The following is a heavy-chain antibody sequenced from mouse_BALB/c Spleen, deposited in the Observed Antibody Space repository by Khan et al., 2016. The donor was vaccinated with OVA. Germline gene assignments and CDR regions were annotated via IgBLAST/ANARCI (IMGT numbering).Heavy chain of an antibody. CDR2: ISTGGHYT. Sequence: EVELVESGGGFVKPGGSLKLSCSASGFTFSSYAMSWVRQTPEKRLEWVATISTGGHYTFYAASVQGRFTISRDNAKNTLYLQMSSLTSEDTAMYYCSRSLVDYYAMDYWGQGTSVTVSS. D-gene: IGHD2-2*01. CDR1: GFTFSSYA. CDR3: SRSLVDYYAMDY. V-gene: IGHV5-9-3*01. J-gene: IGHJ4*01.